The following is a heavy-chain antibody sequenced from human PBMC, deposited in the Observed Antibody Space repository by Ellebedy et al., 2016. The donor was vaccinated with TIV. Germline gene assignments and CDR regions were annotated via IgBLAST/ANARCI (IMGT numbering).Heavy chain of an antibody. CDR1: GFSFSSYW. CDR2: IRQDGSEK. Sequence: GESLKISCAASGFSFSSYWMTRVRQAPGKGLEWVANIRQDGSEKFYVDSVKGRFTISRDNAETSLSLQMDSLRVEDTAVYYCARDMAWGNERMNDAFDLWGQGTMVIVSS. V-gene: IGHV3-7*01. CDR3: ARDMAWGNERMNDAFDL. D-gene: IGHD7-27*01. J-gene: IGHJ3*01.